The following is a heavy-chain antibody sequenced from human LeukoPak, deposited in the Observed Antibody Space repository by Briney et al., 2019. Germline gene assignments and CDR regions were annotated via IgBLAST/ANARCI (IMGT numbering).Heavy chain of an antibody. CDR2: IYTSGST. D-gene: IGHD4-17*01. CDR3: AREASYYGAIDAFDV. CDR1: GGSISSYY. Sequence: SETLSLTCTVSGGSISSYYWSWIRQPAGKGLEWIGRIYTSGSTNYNPSLKSRATMSVDTSKNQFSLKLSSVTAADTAIYYCAREASYYGAIDAFDVWGQGTRVTVSS. J-gene: IGHJ3*01. V-gene: IGHV4-4*07.